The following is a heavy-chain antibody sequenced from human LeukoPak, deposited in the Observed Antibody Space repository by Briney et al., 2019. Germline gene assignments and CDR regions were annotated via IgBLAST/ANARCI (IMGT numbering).Heavy chain of an antibody. J-gene: IGHJ5*02. CDR2: IYYSGST. CDR1: GGSISSSSYY. CDR3: ARQSIAAAREYWFDP. D-gene: IGHD6-6*01. V-gene: IGHV4-39*01. Sequence: SETLSLTCTVSGGSISSSSYYWVWIRQPPGKGLEWIGSIYYSGSTYYNSSLQSRVTISVDTAKIQLSLKLSSVTAADTAVYYCARQSIAAAREYWFDPWGQGTLVTVSS.